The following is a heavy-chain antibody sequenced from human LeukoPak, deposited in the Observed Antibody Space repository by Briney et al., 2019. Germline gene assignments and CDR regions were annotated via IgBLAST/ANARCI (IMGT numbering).Heavy chain of an antibody. CDR3: ARDIGYYDSSGYVG. V-gene: IGHV1-18*01. D-gene: IGHD3-22*01. Sequence: ASVKVSCKASSYTFTSYGISWVRQAPGQGLEWMGWISAYNGNTNYAQKLQGRVTMTTDTSTSTAYMELRSLRSDDTAVYYCARDIGYYDSSGYVGWGQGTLVTVSS. J-gene: IGHJ4*02. CDR1: SYTFTSYG. CDR2: ISAYNGNT.